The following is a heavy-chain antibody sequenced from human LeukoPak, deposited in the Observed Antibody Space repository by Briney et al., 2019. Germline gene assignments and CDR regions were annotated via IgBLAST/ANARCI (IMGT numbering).Heavy chain of an antibody. CDR1: WLPHHIFT. CDR2: INLHADST. CDR3: AKDGLCPNVGPTQRAVAGYFDS. J-gene: IGHJ4*02. Sequence: PGGSLRLSYAPSWLPHHIFTMSWLRQPPPKGLTGVSTINLHADSTYYADSVKGRFTISRDNSKYTVFLQMNSLRAEVTAIYYCAKDGLCPNVGPTQRAVAGYFDSWGQGILVTVSS. V-gene: IGHV3-23*01. D-gene: IGHD6-19*01.